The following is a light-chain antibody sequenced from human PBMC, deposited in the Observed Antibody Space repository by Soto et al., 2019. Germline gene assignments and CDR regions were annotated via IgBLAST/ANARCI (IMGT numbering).Light chain of an antibody. J-gene: IGKJ4*01. Sequence: ESVLTQSPGTLSLSPGERATLSCRASQSVSSSFLAWYQQKPGQAPRLLIYGASSRATGIPDRFSGSGSGTDFTLTISRLEPEDVAVYYWQQYGSSPLTFGGATKVEIK. CDR2: GAS. V-gene: IGKV3-20*01. CDR3: QQYGSSPLT. CDR1: QSVSSSF.